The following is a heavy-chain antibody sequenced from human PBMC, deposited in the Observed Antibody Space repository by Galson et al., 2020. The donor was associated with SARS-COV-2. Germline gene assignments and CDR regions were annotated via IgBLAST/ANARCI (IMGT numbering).Heavy chain of an antibody. J-gene: IGHJ4*02. CDR3: ARATYYYAGSGYYQVVYFDY. CDR1: GFTFSNYW. V-gene: IGHV3-7*04. Sequence: GESLKISCTASGFTFSNYWMTWVRQAPGKGLEWVANIKKDGSEKYYVDSVKGRFTISRDNAKNSLYLQMNSLRAEDTAVYYCARATYYYAGSGYYQVVYFDYGGQGSLVTVSS. D-gene: IGHD3-22*01. CDR2: IKKDGSEK.